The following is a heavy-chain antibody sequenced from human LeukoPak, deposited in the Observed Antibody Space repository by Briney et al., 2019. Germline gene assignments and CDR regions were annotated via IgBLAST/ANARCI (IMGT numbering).Heavy chain of an antibody. CDR1: GYTFTSYY. D-gene: IGHD6-13*01. V-gene: IGHV1-46*01. Sequence: ASVKVSCKASGYTFTSYYMHWVRQAPGQGLEWMGIINPSGGSTSYAQKFQGRGTMTRDTSTSTVYMELSSLRSEDTAVYYCARVIAAAGTFGWFDPWGQGTLVTVSS. J-gene: IGHJ5*02. CDR3: ARVIAAAGTFGWFDP. CDR2: INPSGGST.